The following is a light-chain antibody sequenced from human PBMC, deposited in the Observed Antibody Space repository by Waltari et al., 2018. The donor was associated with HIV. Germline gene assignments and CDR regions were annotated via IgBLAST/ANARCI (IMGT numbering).Light chain of an antibody. V-gene: IGLV4-69*01. CDR3: QTWGAGIVV. CDR2: VNSDGSH. Sequence: QLVLTQSPSASASLGASVKLTCSLSSGHCTYAIAWHQHQPGKGPRFLMKVNSDGSHRKGDEIPDRFSGSASGPERYLTISSLQSEDEGDYYCQTWGAGIVVFGGGTKLSVL. J-gene: IGLJ2*01. CDR1: SGHCTYA.